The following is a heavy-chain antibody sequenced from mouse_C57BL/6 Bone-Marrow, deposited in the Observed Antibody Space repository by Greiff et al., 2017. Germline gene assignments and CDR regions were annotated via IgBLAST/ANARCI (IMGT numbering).Heavy chain of an antibody. J-gene: IGHJ1*03. CDR1: GFNIKDYY. V-gene: IGHV14-2*01. CDR3: ARSPYGSSPYWYFDV. D-gene: IGHD1-1*01. CDR2: IDPEDGET. Sequence: EVQLQQSGAELVKPGASVKLSCTASGFNIKDYYMHWVKQRTEQGLEWIGRIDPEDGETKYAPKFPGKATITADTSSNTAYLQLSSLTSEDTAVYYCARSPYGSSPYWYFDVWGTGTTVTVSS.